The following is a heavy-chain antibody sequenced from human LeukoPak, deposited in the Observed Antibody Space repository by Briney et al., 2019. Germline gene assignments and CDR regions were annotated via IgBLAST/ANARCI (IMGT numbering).Heavy chain of an antibody. CDR1: GGTCSSYA. V-gene: IGHV1-69*05. CDR2: IIPIFGTA. D-gene: IGHD2-2*01. J-gene: IGHJ5*02. Sequence: ASVKVSCKASGGTCSSYAISWVRQAPGQGLEWMGGIIPIFGTANYAQKFQGRVTITTDESTSTAYMELSSLRSEDTAVYYCARDLKCSSTSCYGFDPWGQGTLVTVSS. CDR3: ARDLKCSSTSCYGFDP.